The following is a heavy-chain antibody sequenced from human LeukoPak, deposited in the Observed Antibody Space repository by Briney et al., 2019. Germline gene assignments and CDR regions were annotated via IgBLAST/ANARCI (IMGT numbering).Heavy chain of an antibody. D-gene: IGHD3-22*01. Sequence: GASVKVSCKASGYIFTGYYMHWVRQAPGQGLEWMGWINPNSGDTNYAQKFQGRVTMTRDTSISTAYMELSRLRSDDTAVYYCAKGGGCYDSRLDYWGQGTLVTVSS. CDR3: AKGGGCYDSRLDY. CDR2: INPNSGDT. CDR1: GYIFTGYY. J-gene: IGHJ4*02. V-gene: IGHV1-2*02.